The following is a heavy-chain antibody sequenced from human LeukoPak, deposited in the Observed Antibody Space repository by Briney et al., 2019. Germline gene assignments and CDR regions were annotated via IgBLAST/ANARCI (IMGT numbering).Heavy chain of an antibody. J-gene: IGHJ4*02. CDR3: ARVAGSNNWYFDY. D-gene: IGHD1-1*01. CDR1: GGTFSSYA. Sequence: SVKVSCKASGGTFSSYAISWVRQAPGQGLEWMGGIIPIFGTANYAQKFQGRVTITADESTSTAYMELSSLRSEDTALYYCARVAGSNNWYFDYWGQGTLVIVSS. CDR2: IIPIFGTA. V-gene: IGHV1-69*13.